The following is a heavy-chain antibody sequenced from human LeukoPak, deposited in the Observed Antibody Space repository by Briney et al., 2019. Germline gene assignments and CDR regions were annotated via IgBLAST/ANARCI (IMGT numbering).Heavy chain of an antibody. J-gene: IGHJ4*02. CDR3: ARGAYSSGWRPEGDYFDY. Sequence: NPGGSLRLSCAASGFTFSSYSMNWVRQAPGKGLEWVSSISSSSSYIYYADSVKGRFTISRDNAKNSLYLQMNSLRAEDTAVYYCARGAYSSGWRPEGDYFDYWGQGTLVTVSS. V-gene: IGHV3-21*01. CDR1: GFTFSSYS. CDR2: ISSSSSYI. D-gene: IGHD6-19*01.